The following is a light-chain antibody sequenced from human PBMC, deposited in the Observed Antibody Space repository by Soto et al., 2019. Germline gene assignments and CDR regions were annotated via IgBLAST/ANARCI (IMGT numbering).Light chain of an antibody. CDR1: QSISNW. CDR3: QRYDSFRT. Sequence: DIQMTQSPSTLSASVGDRVTITCRASQSISNWLAWYKQKPGKVPKLLIYKASTLESGVPSRFSGSASGTEFTLTISSLQPDDFATYYCQRYDSFRTFGQGTTVEIK. V-gene: IGKV1-5*03. J-gene: IGKJ1*01. CDR2: KAS.